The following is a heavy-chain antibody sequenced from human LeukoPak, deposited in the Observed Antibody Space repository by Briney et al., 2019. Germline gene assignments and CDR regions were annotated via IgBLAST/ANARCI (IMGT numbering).Heavy chain of an antibody. J-gene: IGHJ4*02. V-gene: IGHV3-7*03. D-gene: IGHD6-19*01. CDR3: AKDQEGIAVAGAIDY. Sequence: GGSLRLSCAASGFTFSSYWMSWVRQAPGKGLEWVANIKQDGSEKYYVDSVKGRFTISRDNSKNTLYLQMNSLRAEDTAVYYCAKDQEGIAVAGAIDYWGQGTLVTVSS. CDR2: IKQDGSEK. CDR1: GFTFSSYW.